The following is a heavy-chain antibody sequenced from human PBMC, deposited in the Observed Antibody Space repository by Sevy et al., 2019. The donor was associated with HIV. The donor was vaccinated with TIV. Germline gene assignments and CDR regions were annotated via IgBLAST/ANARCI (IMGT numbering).Heavy chain of an antibody. CDR3: AREYGDSVSGAYGMDV. J-gene: IGHJ6*02. Sequence: GSLRLSCAASGFTVSNYYMSWVRQAPGKGLEWVSVIYSGGSTYYADSVKGRFTISRDNSKNTLYLQMNSLRVEDTAVYYCAREYGDSVSGAYGMDVWGQGTTVTVSS. D-gene: IGHD4-17*01. CDR2: IYSGGST. V-gene: IGHV3-66*01. CDR1: GFTVSNYY.